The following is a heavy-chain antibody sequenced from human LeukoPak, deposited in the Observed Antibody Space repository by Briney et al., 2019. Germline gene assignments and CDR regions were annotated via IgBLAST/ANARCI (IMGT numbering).Heavy chain of an antibody. CDR3: ARFETRGTGDFDN. CDR1: GFIFSSYS. Sequence: PGGSLRLSCAASGFIFSSYSMNWVRQTPGKRLEWVSSISGSSTYIFYADSVKGRFTISRDDAKNSVYLQMNSLGDEDTAVYYCARFETRGTGDFDNWGQGTLVTVSS. D-gene: IGHD3/OR15-3a*01. V-gene: IGHV3-21*06. CDR2: ISGSSTYI. J-gene: IGHJ4*02.